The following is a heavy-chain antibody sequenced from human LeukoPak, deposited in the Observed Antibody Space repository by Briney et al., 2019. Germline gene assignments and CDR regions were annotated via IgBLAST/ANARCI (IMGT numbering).Heavy chain of an antibody. V-gene: IGHV1-69*04. CDR2: IIPILGIA. Sequence: SVKVSCKASGGTFSSYAISWVRQAPGQGLEWMGRIIPILGIANYAQKFQGRVTITADKSTSTAYMELSSLRSEDTAVYYCARLSVVAATLGYWGQGTLVTVSS. J-gene: IGHJ4*02. CDR3: ARLSVVAATLGY. CDR1: GGTFSSYA. D-gene: IGHD2-15*01.